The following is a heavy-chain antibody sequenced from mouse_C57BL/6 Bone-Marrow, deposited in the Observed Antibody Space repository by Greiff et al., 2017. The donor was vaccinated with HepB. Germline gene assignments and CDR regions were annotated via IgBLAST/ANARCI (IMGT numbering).Heavy chain of an antibody. V-gene: IGHV5-4*01. CDR1: GFTFSSYA. CDR2: ISDGGSYT. D-gene: IGHD1-1*01. Sequence: EVQLVDSGGGLVKPGGSLKLSCAASGFTFSSYAMSWVRQTPEKRLEWVATISDGGSYTYYPDNVKGRFTISRDNAKNNLYLQMSHLKSEDTAMYYCARDGYYGSSHWYFDVWGTGTTVTVSS. J-gene: IGHJ1*03. CDR3: ARDGYYGSSHWYFDV.